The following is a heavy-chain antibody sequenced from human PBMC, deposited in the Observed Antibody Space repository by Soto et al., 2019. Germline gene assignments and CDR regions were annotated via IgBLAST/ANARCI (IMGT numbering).Heavy chain of an antibody. CDR2: MFHSGST. J-gene: IGHJ5*02. D-gene: IGHD2-2*01. Sequence: PSETLSLTCTVSGYFISSGYYWGWIRQPPGKGLEWIGSMFHSGSTHYNPSLKSRVTMSVDTSKNQFSLRLSSVTASDTAVYYCARGHIVVVPTVGWSAPWGQGTRAPSPQ. V-gene: IGHV4-38-2*02. CDR3: ARGHIVVVPTVGWSAP. CDR1: GYFISSGYY.